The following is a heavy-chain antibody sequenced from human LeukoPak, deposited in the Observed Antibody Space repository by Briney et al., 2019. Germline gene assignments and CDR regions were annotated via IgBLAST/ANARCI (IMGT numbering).Heavy chain of an antibody. CDR3: ASHQGELLPFQH. Sequence: SETLSLTCTVSGGSISSYFWSWIRQPPGKGLEWIGYMYYSGSTNYNPSLKSRVTISVDTSKNQFSLKLSSVTAADTAIYYCASHQGELLPFQHWGQGTLVTVSS. D-gene: IGHD3-16*01. V-gene: IGHV4-59*08. J-gene: IGHJ1*01. CDR1: GGSISSYF. CDR2: MYYSGST.